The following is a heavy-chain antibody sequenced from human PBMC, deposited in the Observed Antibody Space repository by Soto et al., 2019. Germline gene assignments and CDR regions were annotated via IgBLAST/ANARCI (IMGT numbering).Heavy chain of an antibody. V-gene: IGHV1-69*01. D-gene: IGHD3-22*01. CDR2: LIPILGTS. CDR1: GGSRDRFA. J-gene: IGHJ5*01. Sequence: IGSEASGGSRDRFAIICVVQAPGQGLEWMEGLIPILGTSNYAQKFHGRVTLTADETTSTAYMELSSLRSEDTAMSYCARDMVLCNGYYPNWFDSWTQRAPVPASS. CDR3: ARDMVLCNGYYPNWFDS.